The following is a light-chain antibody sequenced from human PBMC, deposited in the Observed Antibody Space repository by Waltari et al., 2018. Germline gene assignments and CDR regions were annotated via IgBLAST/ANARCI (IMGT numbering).Light chain of an antibody. Sequence: QTVLTQEPSLTVSPGGTVTLPCASSTGATTSGYYPNWFKQKPGQAPRSLIYSTSTKHSWTLAGFPGSLLVGQAALTLSGVQPEDEAEYYCLLYYGGPWVFGGGTKLTVL. V-gene: IGLV7-43*01. CDR1: TGATTSGYY. CDR2: STS. J-gene: IGLJ3*02. CDR3: LLYYGGPWV.